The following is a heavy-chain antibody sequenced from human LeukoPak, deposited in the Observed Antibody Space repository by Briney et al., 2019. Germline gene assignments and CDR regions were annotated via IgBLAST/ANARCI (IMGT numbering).Heavy chain of an antibody. V-gene: IGHV1-18*04. CDR1: GYTFTSYG. CDR2: ISAYNGNT. J-gene: IGHJ4*02. CDR3: ARDKGILWFGELLEVDY. D-gene: IGHD3-10*01. Sequence: ASVKVSCKASGYTFTSYGISWVRQAPGQGLEWMGWISAYNGNTNYAQKLQGRDTMTTDTSTSTAYMELRSLRSDDTAVYYCARDKGILWFGELLEVDYWGQGTLVTVSS.